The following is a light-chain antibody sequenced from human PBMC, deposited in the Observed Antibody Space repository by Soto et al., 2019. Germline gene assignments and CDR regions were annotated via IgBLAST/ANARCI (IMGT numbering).Light chain of an antibody. V-gene: IGLV2-14*01. CDR2: EVT. CDR3: SSYSGSSSLVV. J-gene: IGLJ2*01. Sequence: SALTQPASVSGSPGQSITISCTGTSRDVGGYDYVSWYQQRPDKAPKLIIFEVTSRPSGVSSRFSASKSGYTASLTISGLQPDDEGHYYCSSYSGSSSLVVFGGGTKLTVL. CDR1: SRDVGGYDY.